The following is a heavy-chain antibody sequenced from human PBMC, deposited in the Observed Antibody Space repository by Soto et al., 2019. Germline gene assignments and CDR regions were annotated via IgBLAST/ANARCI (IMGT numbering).Heavy chain of an antibody. D-gene: IGHD1-26*01. CDR1: GYSISSGYY. CDR3: ARASDGSYFLGWDYYGMDV. Sequence: SETLSLTCAVSGYSISSGYYWGWIRQPPGKGLEWIGSIYHSGSTYYNPSLKSRVTISVDTSKNQFSLKLSSVTAADTAVYYCARASDGSYFLGWDYYGMDVWGQGTTVTVSS. J-gene: IGHJ6*02. V-gene: IGHV4-38-2*01. CDR2: IYHSGST.